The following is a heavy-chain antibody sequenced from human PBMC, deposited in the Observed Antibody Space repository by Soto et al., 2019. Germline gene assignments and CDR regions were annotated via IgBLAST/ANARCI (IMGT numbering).Heavy chain of an antibody. V-gene: IGHV1-2*04. CDR2: INPNSGGT. CDR1: GYTFTGYY. J-gene: IGHJ5*02. D-gene: IGHD6-13*01. CDR3: AREGLIAAAGTDWFDP. Sequence: ASVKVSCKASGYTFTGYYMHWVRQAPGQGLEWMGWINPNSGGTNYAQKFQGWVTMTRGTSISTAYMELSRLRSDDTAVYYCAREGLIAAAGTDWFDPWGQGTLVTVSS.